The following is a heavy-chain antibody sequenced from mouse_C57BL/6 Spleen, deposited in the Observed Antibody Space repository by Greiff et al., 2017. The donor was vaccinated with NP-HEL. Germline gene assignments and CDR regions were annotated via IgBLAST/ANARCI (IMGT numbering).Heavy chain of an antibody. V-gene: IGHV5-17*01. CDR3: ARGNWDVGAWFAY. CDR1: GFTFSDYG. D-gene: IGHD4-1*01. Sequence: EVMLVESGGGLVKPGGSLKLSCAASGFTFSDYGMHWVRQAPEKGLEWVAYISSGSSTIYYADTVTGRFTISRDNAKNTLFLQMTSLRSEDTAMYYCARGNWDVGAWFAYWGQGTLVTVSA. J-gene: IGHJ3*01. CDR2: ISSGSSTI.